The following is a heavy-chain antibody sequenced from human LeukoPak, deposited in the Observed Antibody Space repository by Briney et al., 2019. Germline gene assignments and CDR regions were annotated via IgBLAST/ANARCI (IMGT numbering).Heavy chain of an antibody. CDR1: GGTFSSYA. V-gene: IGHV1-69*06. CDR3: ARVVGLTGYSSSWYSGYYYYMDV. CDR2: IIPIFGTT. D-gene: IGHD6-13*01. Sequence: SVKVSCKAPGGTFSSYAISWVRQAPGQGLEWMGGIIPIFGTTNYAQKFQDRVTITADKSTSTAYMELSSLRSEDTAVYYCARVVGLTGYSSSWYSGYYYYMDVWGKGTTVTVSS. J-gene: IGHJ6*03.